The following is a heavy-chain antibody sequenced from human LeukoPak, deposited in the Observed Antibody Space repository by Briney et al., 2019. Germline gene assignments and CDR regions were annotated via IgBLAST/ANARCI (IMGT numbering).Heavy chain of an antibody. CDR2: ISSSSSYI. D-gene: IGHD3-10*01. CDR3: ARDSGIKSYYYYGMDV. Sequence: GGSLRLSCAASGFTFSSYSMNWVRQAPGKGLEWVSSISSSSSYIYYADSVKGRFTISRDNAKNSLYLQMNSLRAEDTAVYYCARDSGIKSYYYYGMDVWGQGTTVTVSS. CDR1: GFTFSSYS. V-gene: IGHV3-21*01. J-gene: IGHJ6*02.